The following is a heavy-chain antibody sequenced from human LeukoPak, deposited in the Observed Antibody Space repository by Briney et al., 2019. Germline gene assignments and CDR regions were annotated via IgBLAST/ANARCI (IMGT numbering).Heavy chain of an antibody. J-gene: IGHJ4*02. V-gene: IGHV3-9*01. Sequence: GGSLRLSCAASGFTFDDYAMHWVRQAPGKGREWGSGISWNSGSIGYADSVKGRFTISRDNAKNSLYLQMNSLRAEDTALYYCAKDEDGDYDSSGYYGDWGQGTLVTVSS. CDR1: GFTFDDYA. CDR2: ISWNSGSI. CDR3: AKDEDGDYDSSGYYGD. D-gene: IGHD3-22*01.